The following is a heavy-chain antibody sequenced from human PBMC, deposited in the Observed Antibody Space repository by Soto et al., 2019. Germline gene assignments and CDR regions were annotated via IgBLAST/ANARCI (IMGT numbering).Heavy chain of an antibody. CDR2: VHISGHS. V-gene: IGHV4-4*02. CDR1: GGSVRAPDW. J-gene: IGHJ5*01. CDR3: ARVRQGCSANNCYFDP. D-gene: IGHD1-1*01. Sequence: QVHLQESGPGLVAPSGTLSLTCTLSGGSVRAPDWWNWVRQSPDKGLARIAEVHISGHSNYNPSLRSRVSVSIDSSKNQFYLNLNSVTAADTAIYYCARVRQGCSANNCYFDPWGQGTQVTISS.